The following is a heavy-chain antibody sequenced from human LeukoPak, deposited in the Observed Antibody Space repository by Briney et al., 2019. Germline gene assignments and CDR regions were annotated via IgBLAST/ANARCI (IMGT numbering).Heavy chain of an antibody. D-gene: IGHD6-13*01. CDR2: ISYDGSNK. CDR3: AQGDTSGLGSSLHRGGHWFDP. Sequence: PGRSLRLSCIVFGVTFSSNGMHWVRQAPGKGLEWVAVISYDGSNKYYADSVKGRFTISRDNSKNTLYLQMNSLRAEDTAVYYCAQGDTSGLGSSLHRGGHWFDPWGQGTLVTVSS. CDR1: GVTFSSNG. V-gene: IGHV3-30*03. J-gene: IGHJ5*02.